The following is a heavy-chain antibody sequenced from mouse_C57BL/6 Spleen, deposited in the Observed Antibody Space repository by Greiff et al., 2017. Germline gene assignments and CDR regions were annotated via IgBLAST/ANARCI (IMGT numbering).Heavy chain of an antibody. CDR3: ARYLYDYIYYYAMDY. Sequence: EVKVVESGGGLVQPGGSLSLSCAASGFTFTDYYMSWVRQPPGKALEWLGFIRNKANGYTTEYSASVKGRFTISRDNSQSILYLQMNALRAEDSATYYCARYLYDYIYYYAMDYWGQGTSVTVSS. V-gene: IGHV7-3*01. J-gene: IGHJ4*01. CDR1: GFTFTDYY. D-gene: IGHD2-4*01. CDR2: IRNKANGYTT.